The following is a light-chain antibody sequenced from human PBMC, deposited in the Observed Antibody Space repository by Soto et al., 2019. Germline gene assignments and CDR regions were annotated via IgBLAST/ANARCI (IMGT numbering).Light chain of an antibody. CDR2: DAS. V-gene: IGKV3-11*01. Sequence: EIVLTQSPATLSLSPGERATLSCRASQSVSSYLAWYQQKPGQAPRLLIYDASNRATGIPARFSGSGSGTDFTRTISSLEPEDFADYYCQQRSTFGGGTKVEIK. J-gene: IGKJ4*01. CDR1: QSVSSY. CDR3: QQRST.